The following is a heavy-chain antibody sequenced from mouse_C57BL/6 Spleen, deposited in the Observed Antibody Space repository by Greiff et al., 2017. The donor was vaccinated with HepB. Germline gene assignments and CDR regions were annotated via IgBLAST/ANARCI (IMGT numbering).Heavy chain of an antibody. CDR1: GYTFTGYW. V-gene: IGHV1-9*01. CDR3: ARWDTMDLDY. Sequence: QVQLKESGAELVKPGASVKLSCKASGYTFTGYWIEWVKQRPGHGLEWIGEILPGRGSTNYNEKFKGKATFTADTSSNTAYMQLSSLTTEDSAIYYCARWDTMDLDYWGQGTTVTVSS. CDR2: ILPGRGST. J-gene: IGHJ2*01. D-gene: IGHD1-1*02.